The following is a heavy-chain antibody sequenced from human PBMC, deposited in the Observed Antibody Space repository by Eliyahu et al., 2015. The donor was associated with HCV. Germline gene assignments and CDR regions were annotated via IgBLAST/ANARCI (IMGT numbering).Heavy chain of an antibody. D-gene: IGHD4-17*01. CDR2: IIPLFGTT. Sequence: QVQLVQSGAEVKKPGSSVKVSCKASGGTFNIYTLMWVRQAPGQGLEWMGGIIPLFGTTNYAQNFQGRVTITADESTSTTYMELSGLKSEDTAMYYCARDPKYGDYLYYFDFWGQGTLVTVSS. CDR1: GGTFNIYT. CDR3: ARDPKYGDYLYYFDF. J-gene: IGHJ4*02. V-gene: IGHV1-69*01.